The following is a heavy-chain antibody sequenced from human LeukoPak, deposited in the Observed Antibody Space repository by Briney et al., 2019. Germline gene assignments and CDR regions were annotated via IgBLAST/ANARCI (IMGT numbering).Heavy chain of an antibody. Sequence: SETLSLTCAVYGGSFSGYYWSWIRQPPGKGLEWIGEINHSGSTNYNPSLKSRVTISVDTSKNQFSLKLSSVTAADTAVYYCARLGRLGATDGDYWGQGTLVTVSS. V-gene: IGHV4-34*01. CDR3: ARLGRLGATDGDY. CDR1: GGSFSGYY. CDR2: INHSGST. J-gene: IGHJ4*02. D-gene: IGHD1-26*01.